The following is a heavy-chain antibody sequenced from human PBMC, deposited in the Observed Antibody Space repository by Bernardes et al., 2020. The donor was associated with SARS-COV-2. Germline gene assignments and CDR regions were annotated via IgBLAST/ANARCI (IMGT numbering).Heavy chain of an antibody. V-gene: IGHV4-31*03. J-gene: IGHJ5*02. CDR2: IYNNGRA. D-gene: IGHD2-21*02. CDR1: GASIRGVGYF. Sequence: SETLSLTCTVSGASIRGVGYFWSWIRQQPGKGLEWIGYIYNNGRANYNPSLKSRITISEDTSKNQFSLNLRSVTAADTAVYFCAREGSADCGGDCYLRWLDPWGHGTLVTVSS. CDR3: AREGSADCGGDCYLRWLDP.